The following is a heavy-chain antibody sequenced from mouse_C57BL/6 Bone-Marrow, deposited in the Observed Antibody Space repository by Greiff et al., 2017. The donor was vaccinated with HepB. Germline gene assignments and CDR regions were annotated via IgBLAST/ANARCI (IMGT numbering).Heavy chain of an antibody. CDR3: ARDSYGSSYGSWFAY. CDR2: SRNKANDYTT. Sequence: EVQLVESGGGLVQSGRSLRLSCATSGFTFSDFYMEWVRQAPGKGLEWIAASRNKANDYTTEYSASVKGRFIVSRDTSQSILYLQMNPLRAEDTAIYYCARDSYGSSYGSWFAYWGQGTLVTVSA. J-gene: IGHJ3*01. D-gene: IGHD1-1*01. CDR1: GFTFSDFY. V-gene: IGHV7-1*01.